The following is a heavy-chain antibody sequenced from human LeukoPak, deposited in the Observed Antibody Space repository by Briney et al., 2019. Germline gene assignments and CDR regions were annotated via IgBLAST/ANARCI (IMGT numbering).Heavy chain of an antibody. CDR1: GGSFSGYY. CDR2: INHSGST. J-gene: IGHJ4*02. CDR3: ARGQHYYGSADY. D-gene: IGHD3-10*01. V-gene: IGHV4-34*01. Sequence: MASETLSLTCAVYGGSFSGYYWSWIRQPPGKGLEWIGEINHSGSTNYNPPLKSRVTISVDTSKNQFSLKLSSVTAADTAVYYCARGQHYYGSADYWGQGTLVTVSS.